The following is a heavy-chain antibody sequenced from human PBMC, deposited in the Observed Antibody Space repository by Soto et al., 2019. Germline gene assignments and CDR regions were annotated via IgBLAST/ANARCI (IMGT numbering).Heavy chain of an antibody. CDR3: ARYRVDNWNSHDAFDI. J-gene: IGHJ3*02. CDR1: GGSISSSNW. Sequence: PSETLSLTCAVSGGSISSSNWWSWVRQPPGKGLEWIGEIYHSGSTNYNPSLKSRVTISVDKSKNQFSLKLSSVTAADTAVYYCARYRVDNWNSHDAFDIWGQGTMVTVSS. CDR2: IYHSGST. V-gene: IGHV4-4*02. D-gene: IGHD1-7*01.